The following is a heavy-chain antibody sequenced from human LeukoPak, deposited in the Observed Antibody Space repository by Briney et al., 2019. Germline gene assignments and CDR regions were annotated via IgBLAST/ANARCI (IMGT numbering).Heavy chain of an antibody. V-gene: IGHV1-2*02. Sequence: ASVKVSCKASGYTFSDYNINLVRQAPGQGLEWVGWISPKSGGTNYAQKFQGRVTMTRDTSITTVYRELSGLRSDDTAMYYCVRSSLGYWGQGAPVTVSS. CDR3: VRSSLGY. CDR1: GYTFSDYN. J-gene: IGHJ4*02. CDR2: ISPKSGGT. D-gene: IGHD3-16*01.